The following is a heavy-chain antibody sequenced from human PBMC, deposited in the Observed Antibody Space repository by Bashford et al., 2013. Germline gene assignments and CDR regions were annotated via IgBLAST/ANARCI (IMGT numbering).Heavy chain of an antibody. CDR2: ISRDSGTI. D-gene: IGHD3-22*01. Sequence: VRQAPGKGLEWVSAISRDSGTIYYADSVKGRFTVSRDNSKNTLFLQMNSLRAEDTAVYYCARLRQTIAVVIPGAVRFDYWGQGTLVTVSS. CDR3: ARLRQTIAVVIPGAVRFDY. V-gene: IGHV3-23*01. J-gene: IGHJ4*02.